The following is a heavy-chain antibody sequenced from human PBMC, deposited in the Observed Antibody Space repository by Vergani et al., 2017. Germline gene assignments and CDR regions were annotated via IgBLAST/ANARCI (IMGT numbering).Heavy chain of an antibody. CDR1: GFAFRTYG. J-gene: IGHJ4*02. CDR2: IWYEGSNT. D-gene: IGHD3-22*01. V-gene: IGHV3-33*01. Sequence: QVQLVESGGGVVQPGRSLRLSCVASGFAFRTYGMHWVRQAPGKELEWVAIIWYEGSNTYYADSVKGRFTVSRDNSRNTLFLQMNSLRVEDTAVYYCARSRYDSSGFSTIFRYWGQGTRVTVS. CDR3: ARSRYDSSGFSTIFRY.